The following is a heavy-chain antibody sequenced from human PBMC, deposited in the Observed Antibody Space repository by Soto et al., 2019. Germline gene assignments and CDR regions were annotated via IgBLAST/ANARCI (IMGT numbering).Heavy chain of an antibody. Sequence: EVQLVQSGAEVKKPGESLRISCKGSGYSFTIYWISWVRQMPGKGLEWMGRIDPRDSYTNYRPSFQGHVTISADKSITTAYLQWSSLKASDTAMYYCARSRAPNDGFDIWGQGTMVTVSS. CDR2: IDPRDSYT. V-gene: IGHV5-10-1*01. CDR3: ARSRAPNDGFDI. CDR1: GYSFTIYW. J-gene: IGHJ3*02.